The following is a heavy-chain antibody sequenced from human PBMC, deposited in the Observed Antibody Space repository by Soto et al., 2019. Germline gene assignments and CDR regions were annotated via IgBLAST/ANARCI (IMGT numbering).Heavy chain of an antibody. CDR3: AEEALNWGRYFDY. CDR2: ISYDGNNE. V-gene: IGHV3-30*18. CDR1: GFTFRNYD. Sequence: QVQLVESGGGVVQPGRSLRLSCVASGFTFRNYDMHWVRQAPGKGLEWVAVISYDGNNEFYVDSVEGRFAISRDNSKNTLYLQMNSLRAGDTAVYYCAEEALNWGRYFDYWGQGTLVTVSS. D-gene: IGHD7-27*01. J-gene: IGHJ4*02.